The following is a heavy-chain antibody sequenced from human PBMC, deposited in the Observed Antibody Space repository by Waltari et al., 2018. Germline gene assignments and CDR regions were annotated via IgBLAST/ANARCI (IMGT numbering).Heavy chain of an antibody. Sequence: QVQLVQSGAEVKKPGASVKVSCKASGYTFTGYYMHWVRQAPGQGLEWMGWINPNSGGKNYAQKFQGRVTMTRDTYISTAYMELSRLRSDDTAVYYCARDRVESSDYWGQGPLVTVSS. CDR3: ARDRVESSDY. D-gene: IGHD1-26*01. CDR2: INPNSGGK. CDR1: GYTFTGYY. V-gene: IGHV1-2*02. J-gene: IGHJ4*02.